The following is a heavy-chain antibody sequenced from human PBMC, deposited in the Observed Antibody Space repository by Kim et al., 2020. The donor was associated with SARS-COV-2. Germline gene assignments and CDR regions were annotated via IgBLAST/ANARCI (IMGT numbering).Heavy chain of an antibody. Sequence: SETLSLTCTVSSDSFSAYYWSWIRQIPGKGLEWIGYIFYSRSTNYNPSHKSRATISWDTSRNQFSLDLTSVTQADTAVYYCARSEGRASWHQFDYWGQGVLVTVSS. CDR1: SDSFSAYY. V-gene: IGHV4-59*01. CDR2: IFYSRST. CDR3: ARSEGRASWHQFDY. J-gene: IGHJ4*02.